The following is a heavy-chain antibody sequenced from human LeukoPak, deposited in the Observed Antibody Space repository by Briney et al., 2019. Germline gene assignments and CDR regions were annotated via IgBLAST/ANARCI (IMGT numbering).Heavy chain of an antibody. D-gene: IGHD6-19*01. CDR2: IKQDGSEK. CDR1: GFTFSSYC. V-gene: IGHV3-7*03. CDR3: ARGSSGWYRPYYYGMDV. J-gene: IGHJ6*02. Sequence: PGGSLRLSCAASGFTFSSYCMSWVRQAPGKGLEWVADIKQDGSEKYYVDSVKGRFTISRDNAKNSQYLQMNSLRAEDTAVYYCARGSSGWYRPYYYGMDVWGQGTTVTVSS.